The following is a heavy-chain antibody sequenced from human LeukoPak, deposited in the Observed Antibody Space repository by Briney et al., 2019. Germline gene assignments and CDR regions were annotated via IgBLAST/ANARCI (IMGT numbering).Heavy chain of an antibody. D-gene: IGHD3-16*02. CDR1: GGSISSSSYY. CDR3: ASHYDYVWGSYRFPYYFDY. CDR2: IYYSGST. V-gene: IGHV4-39*07. Sequence: SETLSLTCTVSGGSISSSSYYWGWIRQPPGKGLEWIGSIYYSGSTYYNPSLKSRVTISVDTSKNQFSLKLSSVTAADTAVYYCASHYDYVWGSYRFPYYFDYWGQGTLVTVSS. J-gene: IGHJ4*02.